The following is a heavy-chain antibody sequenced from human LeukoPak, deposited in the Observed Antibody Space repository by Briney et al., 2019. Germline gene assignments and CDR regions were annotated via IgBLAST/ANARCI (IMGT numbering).Heavy chain of an antibody. CDR1: GYTFTSYG. J-gene: IGHJ6*02. Sequence: GASVKVSCKAPGYTFTSYGISWVRQAPGQGLEWMGWISAYNGNTNYAQKLQGRVTMTTDTSTSTAYMELRSLRSDDTAVYYCARDISGYDFWSGYNTYYYGMDVWGQGTTVTVSS. CDR2: ISAYNGNT. V-gene: IGHV1-18*01. D-gene: IGHD3-3*01. CDR3: ARDISGYDFWSGYNTYYYGMDV.